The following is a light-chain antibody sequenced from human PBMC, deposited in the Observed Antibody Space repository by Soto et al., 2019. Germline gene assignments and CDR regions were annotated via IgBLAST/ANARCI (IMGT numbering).Light chain of an antibody. CDR1: QYINTR. CDR2: QTS. Sequence: EIVLTQSPATLSSFPGDRVTLSCRASQYINTRLAWYQHRPGQAPRLLIYQTSIRAAGIPARFSASGSGTGFTLTISDVQPEDFALYYCHQRQSWPRTFGQGTKVDIK. CDR3: HQRQSWPRT. J-gene: IGKJ1*01. V-gene: IGKV3-11*01.